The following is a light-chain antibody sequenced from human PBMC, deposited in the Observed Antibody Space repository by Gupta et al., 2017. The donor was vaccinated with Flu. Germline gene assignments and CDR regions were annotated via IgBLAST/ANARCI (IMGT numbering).Light chain of an antibody. Sequence: EIVLTQSPGTLSLSPGESATLSCRASQSASSSYLAWYQQKPGQAPRLLIYGASSRATGIPDRFSGSGSGTDFTLTISRLEPEDFAVYYCQQYGSSPPLTFGGGTKVEIK. CDR1: QSASSSY. CDR2: GAS. V-gene: IGKV3-20*01. J-gene: IGKJ4*01. CDR3: QQYGSSPPLT.